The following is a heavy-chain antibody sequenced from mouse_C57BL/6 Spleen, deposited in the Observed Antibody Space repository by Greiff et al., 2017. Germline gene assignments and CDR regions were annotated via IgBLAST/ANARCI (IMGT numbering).Heavy chain of an antibody. Sequence: QVQLQQSGAELARPGASVKLSCKASGYTFTSYGISWVQQRTGQGLEWIGEICPRSGNMYYNEKFKGKATLTSDKSSSTAYMELRSLTSEDSAVYFCARRRDYSNYEGFDYWGQGTTLTVSS. J-gene: IGHJ2*01. CDR1: GYTFTSYG. D-gene: IGHD2-5*01. V-gene: IGHV1-81*01. CDR3: ARRRDYSNYEGFDY. CDR2: ICPRSGNM.